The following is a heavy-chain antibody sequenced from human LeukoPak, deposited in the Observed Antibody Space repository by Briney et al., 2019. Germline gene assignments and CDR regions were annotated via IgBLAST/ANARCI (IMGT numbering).Heavy chain of an antibody. CDR1: GFTFSDYT. CDR3: ARVKMGATVSDYYYCYMDV. D-gene: IGHD1-26*01. V-gene: IGHV3-64*02. Sequence: PGGSLRLSCAASGFTFSDYTIHWVRQAPGKRLQSVSAITSNGAYTHYADSVKGRFTISRDNSRNAVFLQMGGLRTEDMAVYYCARVKMGATVSDYYYCYMDVWGKGTTVTVSS. CDR2: ITSNGAYT. J-gene: IGHJ6*03.